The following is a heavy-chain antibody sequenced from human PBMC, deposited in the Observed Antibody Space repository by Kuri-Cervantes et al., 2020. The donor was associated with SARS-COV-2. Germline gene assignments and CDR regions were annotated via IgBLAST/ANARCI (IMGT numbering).Heavy chain of an antibody. CDR2: IFPGDSDT. CDR1: GYTFTLDW. Sequence: KVSCKASGYTFTLDWIVWVRQMPGKGLEWMGTIFPGDSDTRYSPSFQGQVTISADKSINTAYLQWSSLKASDTAMYYCARFCGGDCPTEHWGQGTLVTVSS. J-gene: IGHJ1*01. CDR3: ARFCGGDCPTEH. V-gene: IGHV5-51*01. D-gene: IGHD2-21*01.